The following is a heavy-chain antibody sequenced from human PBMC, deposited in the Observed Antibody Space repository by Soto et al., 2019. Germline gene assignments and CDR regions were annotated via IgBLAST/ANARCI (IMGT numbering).Heavy chain of an antibody. CDR3: ARVLSTAAVDY. D-gene: IGHD6-13*01. CDR2: TYYSGYT. CDR1: GGSIRSGGYY. J-gene: IGHJ4*02. V-gene: IGHV4-31*03. Sequence: QVQLQESGPGLVKPSQTLSLSCTVSGGSIRSGGYYWTWIRQHPGKGLEWIGYTYYSGYTNYNLSLKIRVTISVDASKNQFSVKLSSVTAADTAVYYCARVLSTAAVDYWGQGTLVTVSS.